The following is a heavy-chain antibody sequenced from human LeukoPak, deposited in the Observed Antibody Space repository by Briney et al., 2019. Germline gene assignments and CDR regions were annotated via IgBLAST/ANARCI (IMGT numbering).Heavy chain of an antibody. D-gene: IGHD5-12*01. Sequence: GSLRLSCAASGFTFTNFALSWVRQAPGMGLEWVSSISGSGDTTYYTDSVKGRFTISRDNSKNTLYLEMNSLRAEDTAVYYCARDRGYSGYDLGSEPTLPDYWGQGTLVTVSS. CDR1: GFTFTNFA. J-gene: IGHJ4*02. CDR3: ARDRGYSGYDLGSEPTLPDY. CDR2: ISGSGDTT. V-gene: IGHV3-23*01.